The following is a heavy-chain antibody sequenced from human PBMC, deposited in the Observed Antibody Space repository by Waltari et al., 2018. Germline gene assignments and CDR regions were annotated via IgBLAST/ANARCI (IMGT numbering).Heavy chain of an antibody. D-gene: IGHD3-22*01. CDR1: GFTFSSSS. CDR3: ARDLYDSSGYPDY. Sequence: EVQLVESGGGLVKPGGSLRLSCAASGFTFSSSSMNWVRQAPGKGLEWVSSISSSSSYIYYADSVKGRFTISRDNAKNSLYLQMNSLRAEDTAVYYCARDLYDSSGYPDYWGQGTLVTVSS. J-gene: IGHJ4*02. V-gene: IGHV3-21*01. CDR2: ISSSSSYI.